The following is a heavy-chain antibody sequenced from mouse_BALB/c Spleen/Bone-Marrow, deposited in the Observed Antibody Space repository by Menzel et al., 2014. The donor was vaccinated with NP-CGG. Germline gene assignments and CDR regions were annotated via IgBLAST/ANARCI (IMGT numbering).Heavy chain of an antibody. V-gene: IGHV1S127*01. CDR1: GYTFTRYW. J-gene: IGHJ4*01. Sequence: QVQLQQSGPELVRPGASVKMSCKASGYTFTRYWMHWVKQRPGQGLEWIGMIDPSNSETRLNQKFKDKATLNIDKSSNTAYMQLSSLTSEDSTVYYXXXXXXXDXHYYVMDYWGQGTSVTVSS. CDR3: XXXXXXDXHYYVMDY. CDR2: IDPSNSET.